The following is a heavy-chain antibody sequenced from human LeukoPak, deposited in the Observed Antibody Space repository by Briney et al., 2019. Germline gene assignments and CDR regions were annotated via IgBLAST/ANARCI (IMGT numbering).Heavy chain of an antibody. D-gene: IGHD6-19*01. CDR2: ISGSGDST. J-gene: IGHJ3*02. Sequence: GGSLRLSCAASGFTFSSYAMNWVRQAPGKGLEWVSRISGSGDSTDYADSVKGRFTISRDNSKNTLYLQINSLEADDTAVYYCAKRGVAGTGRGFDIWGQGTLVTVSS. CDR3: AKRGVAGTGRGFDI. V-gene: IGHV3-23*01. CDR1: GFTFSSYA.